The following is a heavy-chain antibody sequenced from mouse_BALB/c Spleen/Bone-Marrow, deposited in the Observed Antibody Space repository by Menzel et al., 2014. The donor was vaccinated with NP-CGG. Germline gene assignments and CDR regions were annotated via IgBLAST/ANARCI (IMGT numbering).Heavy chain of an antibody. CDR3: VISYDYGFAY. J-gene: IGHJ3*01. Sequence: QVHVKQSGPGLVAPSQSLSITCTVSGFSLITYDMSWIRQPPGKGLEWLGVIWTGGGTNYNSAFVSRLNISKDNPKSQVFLKINSLQSDDTAIYYCVISYDYGFAYWGQGALVTASA. CDR2: IWTGGGT. CDR1: GFSLITYD. D-gene: IGHD2-4*01. V-gene: IGHV2-9-2*01.